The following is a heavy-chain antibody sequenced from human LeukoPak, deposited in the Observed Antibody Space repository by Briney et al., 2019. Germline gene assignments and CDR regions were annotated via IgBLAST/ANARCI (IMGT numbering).Heavy chain of an antibody. J-gene: IGHJ4*02. CDR3: AKRLTAAGTGYYFDY. CDR2: VGGSGGST. D-gene: IGHD6-13*01. CDR1: GFTFSSYA. V-gene: IGHV3-23*01. Sequence: GESLTLSCAASGFTFSSYAMSWVRQAAGKVREWVSSVGGSGGSTYYADSVKGRFTISRDNSKNTLYLQMNSLRAEDTAVYYCAKRLTAAGTGYYFDYWGQGTLVTVSS.